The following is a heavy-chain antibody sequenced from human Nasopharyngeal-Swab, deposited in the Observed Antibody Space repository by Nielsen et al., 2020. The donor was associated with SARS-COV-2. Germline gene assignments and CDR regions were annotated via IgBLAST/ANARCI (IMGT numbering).Heavy chain of an antibody. V-gene: IGHV3-21*01. D-gene: IGHD2-15*01. Sequence: GGSLRLSCAASGFTFSSYSMNWVRQAPGKGLEWASSISSSSSYIYYADSVKGRFTISRDNAKNSLYLQMNSLRAEDTAVYYCARDHAHGYDAFDIWGQGTMVTVSS. CDR1: GFTFSSYS. J-gene: IGHJ3*02. CDR3: ARDHAHGYDAFDI. CDR2: ISSSSSYI.